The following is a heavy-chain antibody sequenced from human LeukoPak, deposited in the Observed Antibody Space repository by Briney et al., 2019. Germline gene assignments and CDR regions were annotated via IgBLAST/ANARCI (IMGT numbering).Heavy chain of an antibody. Sequence: RASVKVSCKASGYTFTSYDINWVRQATGQGLEWMGWMNPNSGNTGYAQKFQGRVTMTRNTSISTAYMELSRLRSDDTAVYYCARGRSNWYADWLDPWGQGTLVTVSS. D-gene: IGHD6-13*01. V-gene: IGHV1-8*01. CDR1: GYTFTSYD. CDR3: ARGRSNWYADWLDP. J-gene: IGHJ5*02. CDR2: MNPNSGNT.